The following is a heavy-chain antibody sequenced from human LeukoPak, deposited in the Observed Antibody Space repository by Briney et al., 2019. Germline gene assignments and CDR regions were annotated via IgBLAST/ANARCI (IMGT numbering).Heavy chain of an antibody. CDR2: ISATAAGT. J-gene: IGHJ4*02. D-gene: IGHD1-1*01. CDR1: GLTFSNFA. Sequence: GGSLRLSCAASGLTFSNFAMSWVRQAPGKGLEWVSTISATAAGTYYADSVKGRFTISRDNSNNTLYLQMNSLRAEDTALYYCAKDHGYNWNGELDYWGQGTLVTVSS. V-gene: IGHV3-23*01. CDR3: AKDHGYNWNGELDY.